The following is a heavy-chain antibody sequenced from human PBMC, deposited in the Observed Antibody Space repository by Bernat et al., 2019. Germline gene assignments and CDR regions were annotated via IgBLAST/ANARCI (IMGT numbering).Heavy chain of an antibody. Sequence: QVQLVESGGGVVQPGRSLRLSCAASGFTFSSYGMHWVRQAPGKGLEWVAVISYDGSNKYYADSVKGRFTISRDNSKNTLYLQMNSLRAEDTAVYYCAKESGHVLYPGLDSWGQGTLVTVSS. CDR2: ISYDGSNK. J-gene: IGHJ5*01. CDR1: GFTFSSYG. CDR3: AKESGHVLYPGLDS. D-gene: IGHD5-12*01. V-gene: IGHV3-30*18.